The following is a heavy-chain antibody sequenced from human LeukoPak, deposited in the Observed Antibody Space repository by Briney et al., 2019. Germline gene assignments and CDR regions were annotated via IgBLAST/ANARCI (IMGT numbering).Heavy chain of an antibody. CDR2: INHSGST. V-gene: IGHV4-34*01. J-gene: IGHJ4*02. Sequence: SETLSLTCAVYGGSFSGYYWSWIRQPPGKGLEWIGEINHSGSTNYNPSLKSRVTISVDTSKNQFSLKLSSVTAADTAVYYCARSGILTGYAHNYWGQGTLVTVSS. CDR1: GGSFSGYY. CDR3: ARSGILTGYAHNY. D-gene: IGHD3-9*01.